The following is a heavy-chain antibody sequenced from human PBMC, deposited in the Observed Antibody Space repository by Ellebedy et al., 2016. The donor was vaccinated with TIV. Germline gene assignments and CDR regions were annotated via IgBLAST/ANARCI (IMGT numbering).Heavy chain of an antibody. J-gene: IGHJ4*02. CDR3: ARTDPWQPIDD. V-gene: IGHV4-39*01. Sequence: MPSETLSLTCSVSGGSVSSTRYYWAWIRQPPVKGLEYIGSVYYSGSPYYNPSFKSRVTLSADTSKNQFSLNLRTVTAADTAVYYCARTDPWQPIDDWGQGILVSVSS. D-gene: IGHD2-21*02. CDR2: VYYSGSP. CDR1: GGSVSSTRYY.